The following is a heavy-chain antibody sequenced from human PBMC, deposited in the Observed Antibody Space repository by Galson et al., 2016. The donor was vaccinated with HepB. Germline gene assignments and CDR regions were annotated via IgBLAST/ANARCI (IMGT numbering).Heavy chain of an antibody. D-gene: IGHD2-21*02. J-gene: IGHJ6*02. Sequence: TLSLTCTVSGGSISSGSYYWSWIRQHPGKGLEWIGYIYYSGSAYYNPSLKSRGTISADTSKNQFSLQLRSVTAADTAVYYCARARPAYCGGDCSSYYYYAMDVWGQGTTVAVSS. V-gene: IGHV4-31*03. CDR2: IYYSGSA. CDR3: ARARPAYCGGDCSSYYYYAMDV. CDR1: GGSISSGSYY.